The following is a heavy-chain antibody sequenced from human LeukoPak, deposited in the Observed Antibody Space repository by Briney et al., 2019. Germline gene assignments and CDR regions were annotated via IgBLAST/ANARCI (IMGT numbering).Heavy chain of an antibody. D-gene: IGHD4-23*01. CDR1: GFTFSDYY. Sequence: GGSLRLSCAASGFTFSDYYMSWIHQAPGKGLEWVSYISSSGSTIYYADSVKGRFTISRDNAKNSLYLQMNSLRAEDTAVYYRARETTVVTSTSDYWGQGTLVTVSS. CDR2: ISSSGSTI. J-gene: IGHJ4*02. V-gene: IGHV3-11*01. CDR3: ARETTVVTSTSDY.